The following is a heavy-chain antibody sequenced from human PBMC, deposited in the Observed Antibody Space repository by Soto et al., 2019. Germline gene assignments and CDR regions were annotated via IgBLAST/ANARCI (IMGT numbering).Heavy chain of an antibody. J-gene: IGHJ6*02. Sequence: GSLRLSCAASGXTVSSNYMSWVRQAPGKGLEWVSFIYSGGSTYYADSVKGRFTISRDNSKNTLYLQMNRLSAEETAVYYCARDRVATVNYGMDVWGQGTTLTVS. V-gene: IGHV3-53*01. CDR2: IYSGGST. CDR3: ARDRVATVNYGMDV. D-gene: IGHD5-12*01. CDR1: GXTVSSNY.